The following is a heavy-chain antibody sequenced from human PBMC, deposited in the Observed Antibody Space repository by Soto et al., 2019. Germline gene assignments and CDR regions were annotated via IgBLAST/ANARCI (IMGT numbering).Heavy chain of an antibody. D-gene: IGHD6-13*01. Sequence: LRLSCAASGFTFSSYGMHWVRQAPGKGLEWVAVISYDGSNKYYADSVKGRFTISRDNSKNTLYLQMNSLRAEDTAVYYCAKDLVPRIAAVFDYWGQGTLVTVSS. CDR2: ISYDGSNK. CDR3: AKDLVPRIAAVFDY. V-gene: IGHV3-30*18. CDR1: GFTFSSYG. J-gene: IGHJ4*02.